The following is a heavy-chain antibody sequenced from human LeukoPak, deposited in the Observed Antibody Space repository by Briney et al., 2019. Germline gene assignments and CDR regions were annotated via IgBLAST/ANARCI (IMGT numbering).Heavy chain of an antibody. CDR3: ASSVRGVIITGNYYYYGMDV. CDR2: ISASDGST. V-gene: IGHV1-18*01. CDR1: GYTFTNYG. Sequence: ASVKVSCKASGYTFTNYGISWVRQAPGQGLEWMGWISASDGSTKHAPKLQGRVTMTTDTSASTAYMELSSPRSEDTAVYYCASSVRGVIITGNYYYYGMDVWGQGTTVTVSS. J-gene: IGHJ6*02. D-gene: IGHD3-10*01.